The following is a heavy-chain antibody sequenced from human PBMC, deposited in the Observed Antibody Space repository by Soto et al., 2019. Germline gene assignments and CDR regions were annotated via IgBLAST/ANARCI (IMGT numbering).Heavy chain of an antibody. CDR1: GGSISSYY. CDR2: IYYSGST. Sequence: PSETLSLTCTVSGGSISSYYWSWIRQPPGKGLEWIGYIYYSGSTNYNPSLKSRVTISVDTSKNQFSLKLSSVTAADTAVYYCASLYSYGYFEYWGQGTLVTVSS. J-gene: IGHJ4*02. V-gene: IGHV4-59*01. CDR3: ASLYSYGYFEY. D-gene: IGHD5-18*01.